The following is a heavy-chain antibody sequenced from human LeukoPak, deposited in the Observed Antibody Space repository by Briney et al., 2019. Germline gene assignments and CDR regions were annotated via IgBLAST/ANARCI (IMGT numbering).Heavy chain of an antibody. J-gene: IGHJ3*02. CDR3: ARGQFGLRAAPFDI. CDR1: GYTFTSYD. D-gene: IGHD6-25*01. V-gene: IGHV1-18*01. CDR2: ISPYNVNT. Sequence: ASVKVSCKASGYTFTSYDISWVRQAPGQGLEWMGWISPYNVNTNYAQKFQGRVTMTADTSTSTAHMELRSLRSDDTAMYYCARGQFGLRAAPFDIWGQGTMVTVSS.